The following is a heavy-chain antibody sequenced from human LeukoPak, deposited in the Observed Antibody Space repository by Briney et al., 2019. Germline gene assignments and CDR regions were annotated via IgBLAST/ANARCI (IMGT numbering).Heavy chain of an antibody. CDR3: ARGFSGGYSQGVDF. Sequence: PSETLSLTCAVYGGSFSGYYWSWIRQPPGKGLEWIGEVNHSESTNYDPSLESRVIISVDTSKNQFSLKLSSVTAADTAVYYCARGFSGGYSQGVDFWGQGTLVTVSS. D-gene: IGHD1-26*01. CDR2: VNHSEST. CDR1: GGSFSGYY. V-gene: IGHV4-34*01. J-gene: IGHJ4*02.